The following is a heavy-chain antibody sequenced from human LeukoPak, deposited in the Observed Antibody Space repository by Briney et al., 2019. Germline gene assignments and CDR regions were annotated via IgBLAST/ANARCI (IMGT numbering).Heavy chain of an antibody. Sequence: GESLKISCKGSGYSFTSYWIGWVRQMPGKGLEWIGIIYPGDSDTRYCPSFQGQVTISADKSISTAYLQWSSLKASDTAMYYCARRVAVAGDAFDVWGQGTMVTDSS. CDR3: ARRVAVAGDAFDV. D-gene: IGHD6-19*01. J-gene: IGHJ3*01. CDR1: GYSFTSYW. V-gene: IGHV5-51*01. CDR2: IYPGDSDT.